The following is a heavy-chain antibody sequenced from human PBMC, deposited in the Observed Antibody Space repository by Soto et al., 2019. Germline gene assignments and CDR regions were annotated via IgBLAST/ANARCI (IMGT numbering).Heavy chain of an antibody. CDR1: GFTFSSYD. Sequence: GGSLRLSCAASGFTFSSYDMHWVRQATGKGLEWVSAIGTAGDTYYPGSVKGRFTISRENAKNSLYLQMNSLRAGDTAVYYCARESAVAGTGYYYGMDVWGQGTTVTVSS. V-gene: IGHV3-13*01. CDR2: IGTAGDT. D-gene: IGHD6-19*01. J-gene: IGHJ6*02. CDR3: ARESAVAGTGYYYGMDV.